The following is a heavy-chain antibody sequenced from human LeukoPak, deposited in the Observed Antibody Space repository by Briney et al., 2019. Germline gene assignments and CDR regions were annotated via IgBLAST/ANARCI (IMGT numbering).Heavy chain of an antibody. J-gene: IGHJ5*02. Sequence: SETLSLTCAVSGYSISSGYYWGWIRQPPGKGLEWIGSIYYSGSTYYNPSLKSRVTISVDTSKNQFSLKLSSVTAADTAVYYCARAQGYCSGGSCYRSGYNWFDPWGQGTLVTVSS. CDR2: IYYSGST. D-gene: IGHD2-15*01. CDR3: ARAQGYCSGGSCYRSGYNWFDP. CDR1: GYSISSGYY. V-gene: IGHV4-38-2*01.